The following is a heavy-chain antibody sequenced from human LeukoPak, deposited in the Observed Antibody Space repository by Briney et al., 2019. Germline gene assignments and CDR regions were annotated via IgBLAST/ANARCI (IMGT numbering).Heavy chain of an antibody. V-gene: IGHV3-23*01. CDR2: IGGGGGST. D-gene: IGHD1-26*01. CDR3: AKEGPQGGFFDY. J-gene: IGHJ4*02. CDR1: GLTFASSA. Sequence: GGSLRLSYPAYGLTFASSAMGSVRQAPGKGLEWVPVIGGGGGSTYYADSVKGRFTISKDNSKNTLYLQMNSLRAEDTAVYYCAKEGPQGGFFDYWGQGGLVTVS.